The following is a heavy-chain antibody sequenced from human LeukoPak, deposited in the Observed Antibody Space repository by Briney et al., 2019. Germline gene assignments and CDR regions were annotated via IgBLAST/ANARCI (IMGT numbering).Heavy chain of an antibody. D-gene: IGHD6-13*01. CDR1: GGSFSGYY. V-gene: IGHV4-34*01. J-gene: IGHJ6*03. Sequence: SETLSLTCDVYGGSFSGYYWSWIRQPPGKGLEWIGEINHSGSTNYNPSLKSRVAISVEKSKKQFSLKLSSVTAADTAVYYCARGIAAAVYYYYYYMDVWGKGTTVTVSS. CDR3: ARGIAAAVYYYYYYMDV. CDR2: INHSGST.